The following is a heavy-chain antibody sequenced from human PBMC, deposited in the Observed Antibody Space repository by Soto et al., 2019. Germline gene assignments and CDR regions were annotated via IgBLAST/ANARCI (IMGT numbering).Heavy chain of an antibody. CDR3: ARDRPYSSSWLAPDY. D-gene: IGHD6-13*01. J-gene: IGHJ4*02. Sequence: GGSLRLSCAASGFTFSSYSMNWVSPAPGKGLEWVSSISSSSSYIYYADSVKGRFTISRDNAKNSLYLQMNSLRADDTAVYYCARDRPYSSSWLAPDYWGQGTLVTVSS. CDR1: GFTFSSYS. V-gene: IGHV3-21*01. CDR2: ISSSSSYI.